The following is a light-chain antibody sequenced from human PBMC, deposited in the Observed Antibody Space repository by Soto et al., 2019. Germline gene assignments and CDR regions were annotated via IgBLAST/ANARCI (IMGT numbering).Light chain of an antibody. J-gene: IGKJ1*01. Sequence: DIVLTQSPGTLSLSPGERATLSCRSSQSVSSNYLSWYQQKPDQAPRLVIYDVSGRATGIPDRFSGSGSGTAFTLIISRLEPGDSAVYYCQQYGSSPTFGQGTKVEIK. CDR3: QQYGSSPT. CDR1: QSVSSNY. CDR2: DVS. V-gene: IGKV3-20*01.